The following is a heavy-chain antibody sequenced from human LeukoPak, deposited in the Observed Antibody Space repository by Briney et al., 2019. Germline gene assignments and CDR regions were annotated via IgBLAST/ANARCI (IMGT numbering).Heavy chain of an antibody. J-gene: IGHJ6*02. CDR2: INHSGST. D-gene: IGHD1-20*01. CDR1: GGSFSGYY. Sequence: SETLSLTCAVYGGSFSGYYWSWIRQPPGKGLEWIGEINHSGSTNYNPSLKSRVTISVDTSKNQFSLKLSSVTAADTAVYYCARKGPVSLYYYYYGMDVWGQGTTVTVSS. CDR3: ARKGPVSLYYYYYGMDV. V-gene: IGHV4-34*01.